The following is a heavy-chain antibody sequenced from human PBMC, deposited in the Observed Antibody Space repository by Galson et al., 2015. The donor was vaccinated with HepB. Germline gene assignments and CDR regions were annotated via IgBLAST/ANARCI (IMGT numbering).Heavy chain of an antibody. D-gene: IGHD3-9*01. CDR2: ISSTSNYK. CDR3: ARRSDYDFLTGYYWYFDL. CDR1: GFTFSSCS. J-gene: IGHJ2*01. Sequence: SLRLSCAASGFTFSSCSMNWVRQAPGKGLEWVSFISSTSNYKYYADSVKGRFTISRDNTKNSLYLQMDSLRGEDTAIYYCARRSDYDFLTGYYWYFDLWGRGTLVTVSS. V-gene: IGHV3-21*01.